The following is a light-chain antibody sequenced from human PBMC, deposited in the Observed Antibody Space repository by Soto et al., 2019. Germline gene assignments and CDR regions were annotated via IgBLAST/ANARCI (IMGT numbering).Light chain of an antibody. V-gene: IGKV3-15*01. Sequence: EVVMTQSPVTLSVSPGERATLSCRASQSVSSNLAWYQQKPGQAPRLLIYGASTRATGIPARFSGSGSGTDFTLTISSLQSEDFATYYCQQYSSYSRTFGQGTKVETK. CDR1: QSVSSN. CDR2: GAS. J-gene: IGKJ2*02. CDR3: QQYSSYSRT.